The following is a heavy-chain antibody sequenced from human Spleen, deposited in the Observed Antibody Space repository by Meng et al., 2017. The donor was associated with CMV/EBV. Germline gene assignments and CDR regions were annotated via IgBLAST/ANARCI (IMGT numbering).Heavy chain of an antibody. Sequence: QPPRQGSGPGLVKPSETLSLPCTVSGGSISSYSWSWIRQPAGKGLEWIGRIYTSGSTNYNPSLKSRVTMSVDTSKNQFSLKLSSVTAADTAVYYCAREKGRVVVAAYFDYWGQGTLVTVSS. J-gene: IGHJ4*02. CDR2: IYTSGST. V-gene: IGHV4-4*07. CDR1: GGSISSYS. CDR3: AREKGRVVVAAYFDY. D-gene: IGHD2-15*01.